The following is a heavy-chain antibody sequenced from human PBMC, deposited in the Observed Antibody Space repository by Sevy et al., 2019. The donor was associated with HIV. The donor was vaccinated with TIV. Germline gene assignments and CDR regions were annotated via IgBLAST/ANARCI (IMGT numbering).Heavy chain of an antibody. CDR2: ISSSNSGSTTI. Sequence: GGSLRLSCAASGFSFSTYNMNWVRQAPGKGLEWVSYISSSNSGSTTIYYADSVKGRFAISRDNVKNSLYLQMNSLRAEDTALYYCAREWRFDLWGRGTLVTVSS. J-gene: IGHJ2*01. CDR3: AREWRFDL. V-gene: IGHV3-48*01. CDR1: GFSFSTYN.